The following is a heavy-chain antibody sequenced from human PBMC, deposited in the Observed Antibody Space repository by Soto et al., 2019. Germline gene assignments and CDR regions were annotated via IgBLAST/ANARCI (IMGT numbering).Heavy chain of an antibody. CDR3: ARGRGVVTIFGVVTPAGYGMDV. V-gene: IGHV1-2*02. Sequence: ASVKVSCKASGYTFTGYYMHWVRQAPGQGLEWMGWINPSSGGTNYAQKFQGRVTMTRDTSISTAYMELSRLRSDDTAVYYCARGRGVVTIFGVVTPAGYGMDVWGQGTTVTVSS. J-gene: IGHJ6*02. CDR2: INPSSGGT. D-gene: IGHD3-3*01. CDR1: GYTFTGYY.